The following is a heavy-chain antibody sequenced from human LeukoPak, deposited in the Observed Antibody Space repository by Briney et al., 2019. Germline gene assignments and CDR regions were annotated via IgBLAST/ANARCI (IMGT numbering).Heavy chain of an antibody. J-gene: IGHJ4*02. CDR1: GGSISSSNW. Sequence: SETLSLTCAVSGGSISSSNWWSWVRQPPGKGLEWIGEIYHSGSTNYNPSLKSRVTIAVDKSKNQFSLKLSSVTAADTAVYYCARAKGFSGYVDYWGQGTLVTVSS. V-gene: IGHV4-4*02. CDR2: IYHSGST. D-gene: IGHD5-12*01. CDR3: ARAKGFSGYVDY.